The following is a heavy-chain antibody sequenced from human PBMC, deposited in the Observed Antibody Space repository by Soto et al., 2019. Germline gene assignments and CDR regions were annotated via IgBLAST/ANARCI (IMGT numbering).Heavy chain of an antibody. D-gene: IGHD6-19*01. V-gene: IGHV3-21*01. J-gene: IGHJ4*02. Sequence: EVQLVESGGGLVKPGGSLRLSCATSGFTFTNSTMNWVRQAPGEGLEWVSSITSSSSYIYYADSVKGRFTISRDNAKNSLYLQMNSLSAEDTAVYYCARVRSGWCDYWGQGTLVTVSS. CDR3: ARVRSGWCDY. CDR1: GFTFTNST. CDR2: ITSSSSYI.